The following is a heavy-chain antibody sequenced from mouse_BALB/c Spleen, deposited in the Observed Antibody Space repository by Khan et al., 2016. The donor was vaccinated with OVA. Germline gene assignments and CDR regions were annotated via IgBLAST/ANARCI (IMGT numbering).Heavy chain of an antibody. J-gene: IGHJ4*01. D-gene: IGHD2-3*01. CDR3: ALMGDIYDTYYGYAMDY. CDR1: GFNIKDTY. V-gene: IGHV14-3*02. Sequence: EVQLQESGAELVKPGASVKLSCTASGFNIKDTYMHWVKQRPEQGLEWIGRIDPANGNTQYDPKFQGKATITADTSSNTVYLQLSSLTSEDTAVYYCALMGDIYDTYYGYAMDYWGQGTSVTVSS. CDR2: IDPANGNT.